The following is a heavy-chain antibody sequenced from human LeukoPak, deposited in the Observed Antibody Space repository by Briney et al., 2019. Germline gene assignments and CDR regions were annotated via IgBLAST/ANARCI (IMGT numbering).Heavy chain of an antibody. J-gene: IGHJ5*02. Sequence: RPSETLSLTCAVYGGSFSGYYWSWIRQPPGKGLEWIGEINHSGSTNYNPSLKSRVTISVDTSKNQFSLKLSSVTAADTAVYYCARDSPDILTGYYIRWFDPWGQGTLVTVSS. CDR2: INHSGST. CDR1: GGSFSGYY. CDR3: ARDSPDILTGYYIRWFDP. V-gene: IGHV4-34*01. D-gene: IGHD3-9*01.